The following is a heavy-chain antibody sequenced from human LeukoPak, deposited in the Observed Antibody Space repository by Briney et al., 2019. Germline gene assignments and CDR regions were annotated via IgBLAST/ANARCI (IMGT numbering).Heavy chain of an antibody. D-gene: IGHD2-15*01. J-gene: IGHJ4*02. Sequence: ASVKVSCKASGYTFTDYDINWVRQATGQGLEWMGWMNPNSGNTGYTQKFQGRVTMTRNTSISTAYMELSSLRSEDTAVYYCARGSHSSGYCSGGSCSSDYWGQGTLVTVSS. CDR1: GYTFTDYD. V-gene: IGHV1-8*01. CDR3: ARGSHSSGYCSGGSCSSDY. CDR2: MNPNSGNT.